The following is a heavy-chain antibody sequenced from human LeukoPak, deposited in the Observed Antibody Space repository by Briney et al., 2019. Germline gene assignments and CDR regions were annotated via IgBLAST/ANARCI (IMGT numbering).Heavy chain of an antibody. CDR3: ARADGQLWTTPDY. Sequence: GGSLILSCAASGCTFSSYVRHWVRQPQGEGLEWVAVISYDGSKKSSAEFVKGRFTISRDNSKNTLYLQMNSLRTEDKAVYFCARADGQLWTTPDYWGQGTLVTIYS. V-gene: IGHV3-30*03. J-gene: IGHJ4*02. CDR1: GCTFSSYV. D-gene: IGHD5-18*01. CDR2: ISYDGSKK.